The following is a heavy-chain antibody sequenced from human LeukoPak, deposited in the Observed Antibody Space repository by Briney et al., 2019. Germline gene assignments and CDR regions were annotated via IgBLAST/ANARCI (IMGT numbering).Heavy chain of an antibody. D-gene: IGHD1-26*01. J-gene: IGHJ4*02. CDR3: AKDRNSRVGATTFDY. CDR2: ISWNSGSI. CDR1: GFTFDDYA. Sequence: GRSLRLSCAASGFTFDDYAMHWVRQAPGKGLEGVSGISWNSGSIGYADSVKGRFTISRDNAKNSLYLQMNSLRAEETALYYCAKDRNSRVGATTFDYWGQGTLVTVSS. V-gene: IGHV3-9*01.